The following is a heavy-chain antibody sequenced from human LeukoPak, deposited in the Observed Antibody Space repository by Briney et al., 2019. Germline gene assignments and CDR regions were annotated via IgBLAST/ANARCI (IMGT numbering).Heavy chain of an antibody. Sequence: SQTLSLTCTVSGGSISSGDYYWSWIRQPPGKGLEWIGYISYSGSTYYNPSLTGRVTISVDTSKNQFSLKLSSVTAADTAVYYCARTGRGYYDFWSGYPRAAFDIWGQGTMVTVSS. V-gene: IGHV4-30-4*08. D-gene: IGHD3-3*01. CDR1: GGSISSGDYY. J-gene: IGHJ3*02. CDR2: ISYSGST. CDR3: ARTGRGYYDFWSGYPRAAFDI.